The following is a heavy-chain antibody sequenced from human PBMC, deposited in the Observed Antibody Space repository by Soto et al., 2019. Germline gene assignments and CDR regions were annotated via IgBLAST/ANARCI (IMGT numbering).Heavy chain of an antibody. Sequence: ASVKVSCKVSGNTLTELSMHWVRQAPGKGLEWMGGFDPEDGETIYAQKFQGRVTMTEDTSTDTAYMELSSLRSEDTAVYYCATTALIVLVPAAMEGWFDPWGQGTLVTVSS. CDR3: ATTALIVLVPAAMEGWFDP. CDR2: FDPEDGET. CDR1: GNTLTELS. D-gene: IGHD2-2*01. V-gene: IGHV1-24*01. J-gene: IGHJ5*02.